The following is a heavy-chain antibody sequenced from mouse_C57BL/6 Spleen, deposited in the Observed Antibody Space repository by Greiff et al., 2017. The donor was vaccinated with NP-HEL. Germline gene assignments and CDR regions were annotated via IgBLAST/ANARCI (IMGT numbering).Heavy chain of an antibody. CDR3: ARRGRSSGYGY. J-gene: IGHJ2*01. CDR2: ILPGSGST. Sequence: VQLQQPGAELMKPGASVKLSCKATGYTFTGYWIDWVKQRPGHGLEWIGVILPGSGSTNYNEKFKGKATFTADTSSNTAYMQLSSLTTADSAIYYYARRGRSSGYGYWGKGTTLTVSS. CDR1: GYTFTGYW. D-gene: IGHD3-2*02. V-gene: IGHV1-9*01.